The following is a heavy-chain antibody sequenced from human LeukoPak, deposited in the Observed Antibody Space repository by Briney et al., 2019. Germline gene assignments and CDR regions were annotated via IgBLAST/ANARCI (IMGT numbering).Heavy chain of an antibody. Sequence: PSETLSLTCTVSGGSISSSSYYWGWIRQPPGKGLEWIGSIYYTGSTYYNPSLKSRVTISVDTSKNQFSLKLSSVTAADTAVYYCARHPRSEKGSSGDYYYYYMDVRGKGTTVTISS. CDR1: GGSISSSSYY. CDR2: IYYTGST. CDR3: ARHPRSEKGSSGDYYYYYMDV. V-gene: IGHV4-39*01. D-gene: IGHD3-22*01. J-gene: IGHJ6*03.